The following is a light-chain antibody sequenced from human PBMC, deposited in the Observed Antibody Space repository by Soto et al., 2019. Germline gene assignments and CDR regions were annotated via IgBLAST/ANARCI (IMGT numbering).Light chain of an antibody. J-gene: IGKJ2*01. CDR3: QQYESTPPT. V-gene: IGKV4-1*01. Sequence: DIVMTQPPDSLAVSLGERATINCKSSQSVLYSSNNKNYLAWYQQRPGQPPKLLIYWASTRESGVPDRFSGSGTGTDFTLTITRLQAEDVAVYYRQQYESTPPTFGQGTKLEIK. CDR2: WAS. CDR1: QSVLYSSNNKNY.